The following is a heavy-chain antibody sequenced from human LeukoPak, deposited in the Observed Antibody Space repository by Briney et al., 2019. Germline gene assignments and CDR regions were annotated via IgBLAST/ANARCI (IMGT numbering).Heavy chain of an antibody. D-gene: IGHD6-13*01. CDR2: INPNSGGT. CDR3: ARDLQETAIAAAGVDY. V-gene: IGHV1-2*02. J-gene: IGHJ4*02. CDR1: GGTFSSYA. Sequence: ASVKVSCKASGGTFSSYAISWVRQAPGQGLEWMGWINPNSGGTNYAQKFQGRVTMTRDTSISTAYMELSRLRSDDTAVYYCARDLQETAIAAAGVDYWGQGTLVTVSS.